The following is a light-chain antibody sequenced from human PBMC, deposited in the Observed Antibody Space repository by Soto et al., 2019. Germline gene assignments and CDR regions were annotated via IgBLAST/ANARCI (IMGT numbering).Light chain of an antibody. CDR3: QQSYKILT. J-gene: IGKJ4*01. Sequence: IQLTKSPASLSASVGDRVTITCRASDNIGSNLNWYQHQTGTAPKLLIYAASSLQGGVPSRFSGSGYGTQFTLTISGLQTEDFATYYCQQSYKILTFGGGTKVDI. V-gene: IGKV1-39*01. CDR1: DNIGSN. CDR2: AAS.